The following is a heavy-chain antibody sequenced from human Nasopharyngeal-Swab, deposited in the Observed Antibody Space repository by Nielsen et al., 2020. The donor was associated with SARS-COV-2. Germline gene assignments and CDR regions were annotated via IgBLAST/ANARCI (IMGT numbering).Heavy chain of an antibody. CDR1: GFTVSSNY. CDR3: ARDYTYSSGFYGMDV. Sequence: GSLRLSCAASGFTVSSNYMSWVRQAPGKGLEWIGYIYYSGSTNYNPSLKSRVTISVDTSKNQFSLKLSSVTAADTAVYYCARDYTYSSGFYGMDVWGQGTTVTVSS. V-gene: IGHV4-59*02. J-gene: IGHJ6*02. D-gene: IGHD6-19*01. CDR2: IYYSGST.